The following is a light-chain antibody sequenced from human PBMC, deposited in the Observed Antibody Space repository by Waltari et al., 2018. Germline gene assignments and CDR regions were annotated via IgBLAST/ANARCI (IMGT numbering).Light chain of an antibody. CDR1: SCDGGGYNY. Sequence: SALTQPPAVPGSPGQWTTLYYTGTSCDGGGYNYLSCYQQHPGKAPKLMIYDVSNRPSGVSNRLSGSKSGNTASLTISGLQAEDEADYYCSSYTSSSTLVVFGGGTKLTVL. J-gene: IGLJ2*01. CDR2: DVS. V-gene: IGLV2-14*03. CDR3: SSYTSSSTLVV.